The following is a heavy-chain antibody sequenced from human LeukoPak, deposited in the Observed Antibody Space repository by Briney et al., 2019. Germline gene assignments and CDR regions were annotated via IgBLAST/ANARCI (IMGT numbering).Heavy chain of an antibody. V-gene: IGHV3-21*01. CDR1: GFTFSSYS. J-gene: IGHJ4*02. Sequence: GGSLRLSCAASGFTFSSYSMNWVRQAPGKGLEWVSSISSSSSYIYYADSVKGRFTISRDNAKNSLYLQMNSLRAEDTAVYYRAPREYCSSTSCLFDYWGQGTLVTVSS. D-gene: IGHD2-2*01. CDR2: ISSSSSYI. CDR3: APREYCSSTSCLFDY.